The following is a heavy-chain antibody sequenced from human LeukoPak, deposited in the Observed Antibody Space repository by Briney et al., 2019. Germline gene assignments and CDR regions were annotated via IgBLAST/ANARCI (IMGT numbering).Heavy chain of an antibody. V-gene: IGHV1-69*05. D-gene: IGHD5-24*01. CDR3: AGGGPGRDGYNLDY. CDR2: ITPVLHTT. CDR1: GGTFNTHA. J-gene: IGHJ4*02. Sequence: GASVKVSCKVSGGTFNTHAISWVRQAPGQGLQWMGGITPVLHTTRFAQKFQGRVTFTTDESTSTAYMELTSLTSDDSAVYFCAGGGPGRDGYNLDYWGQGTLVTVSS.